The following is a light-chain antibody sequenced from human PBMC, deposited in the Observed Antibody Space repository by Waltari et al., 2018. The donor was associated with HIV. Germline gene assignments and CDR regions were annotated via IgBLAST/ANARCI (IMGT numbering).Light chain of an antibody. V-gene: IGLV2-14*03. CDR2: DVS. Sequence: QSALTQPASVSGSPGQSITISCTGSSNDVGGYNYVSWYQQHPGNAPRLMLYDVSTRPSGVSDRFSGSKSGDTASLTISGLQPEDEADYYCESYTSTSVWVFGGGTRLTVL. CDR1: SNDVGGYNY. CDR3: ESYTSTSVWV. J-gene: IGLJ3*02.